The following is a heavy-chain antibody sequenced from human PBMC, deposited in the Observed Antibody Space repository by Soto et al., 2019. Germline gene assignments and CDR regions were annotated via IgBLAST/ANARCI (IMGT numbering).Heavy chain of an antibody. CDR3: VGDSKRLGAFDL. Sequence: GGSLRLSCAASGFSFRGSDMHWVRQAPGKGLEWVAYISYDGSKKYYADSVQGRFTISRDNSKNTQYLQMDSLRPEDTAVYYCVGDSKRLGAFDLWGHGTMVTVSS. J-gene: IGHJ3*01. CDR1: GFSFRGSD. V-gene: IGHV3-30-3*01. CDR2: ISYDGSKK. D-gene: IGHD3-16*01.